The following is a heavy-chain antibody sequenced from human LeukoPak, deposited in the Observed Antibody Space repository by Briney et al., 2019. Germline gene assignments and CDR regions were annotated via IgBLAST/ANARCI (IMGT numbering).Heavy chain of an antibody. J-gene: IGHJ4*02. CDR2: FDPEDGET. V-gene: IGHV1-24*01. CDR1: GYTLTELS. CDR3: ATDLVGATMNDS. Sequence: ASVKVSCKVSGYTLTELSMHWVRQAPGKGLEWMGGFDPEDGETIYAQKFQGRVTMTEDTSTDTAYMELSGLRSEDTAVYYCATDLVGATMNDSWGQGTLVTASS. D-gene: IGHD2-15*01.